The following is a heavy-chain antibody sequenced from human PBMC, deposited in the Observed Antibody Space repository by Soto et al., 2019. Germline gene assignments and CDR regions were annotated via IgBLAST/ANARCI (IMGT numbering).Heavy chain of an antibody. CDR1: GDTFSSYA. D-gene: IGHD6-19*01. Sequence: GASVKVSCKASGDTFSSYAISWVRQSPGQGLEWMGGIIPIVGTANYAQKFQGRVTITADESTSTAYMELSSLRSEDTAVYYCARAEVSGWYIYYYGMDVGGQGTTVTVSS. CDR2: IIPIVGTA. J-gene: IGHJ6*02. V-gene: IGHV1-69*13. CDR3: ARAEVSGWYIYYYGMDV.